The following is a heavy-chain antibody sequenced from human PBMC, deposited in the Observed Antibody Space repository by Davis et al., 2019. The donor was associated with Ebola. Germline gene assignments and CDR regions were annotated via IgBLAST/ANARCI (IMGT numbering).Heavy chain of an antibody. CDR3: VKAVSGSYSAFDY. Sequence: GESLKISCAASGFTFINYWMHWVRQAPGKGLEWVSSISDTGGSTYYADSVKGRFTISRDSSLYLQMNSLRAEDTAVYYCVKAVSGSYSAFDYWGQGTLVTVSS. V-gene: IGHV3-23*01. CDR1: GFTFINYW. J-gene: IGHJ4*02. CDR2: ISDTGGST. D-gene: IGHD1-26*01.